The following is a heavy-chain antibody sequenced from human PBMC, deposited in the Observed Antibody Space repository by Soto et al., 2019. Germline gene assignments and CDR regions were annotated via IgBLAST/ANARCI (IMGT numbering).Heavy chain of an antibody. CDR2: ISAYNGNT. V-gene: IGHV1-18*01. J-gene: IGHJ4*02. CDR3: ASDAPTADY. CDR1: GYTFTSYA. Sequence: QVHLVQYGAEVKKPVASVKVSCKASGYTFTSYAISWVRQAPGQGLEWMGWISAYNGNTNYAQKLQGRVTMTTDTSTRPAYMELRSLRSDDTAVYYCASDAPTADYWGQGPLVTVSS.